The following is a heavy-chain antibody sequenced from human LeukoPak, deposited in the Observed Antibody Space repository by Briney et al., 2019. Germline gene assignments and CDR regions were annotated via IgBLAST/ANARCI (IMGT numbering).Heavy chain of an antibody. CDR2: INHSGST. D-gene: IGHD6-19*01. Sequence: TSSETLSLTCAVYGGSFSGYYWSWIRQPPGKGLEGIGEINHSGSTNYNPSLKSRVTISVDTSKNQFSLKLSSVTGADTAVYYCARGGSSGWYAYFDNCGHGTLVTVSS. CDR3: ARGGSSGWYAYFDN. J-gene: IGHJ4*03. V-gene: IGHV4-34*01. CDR1: GGSFSGYY.